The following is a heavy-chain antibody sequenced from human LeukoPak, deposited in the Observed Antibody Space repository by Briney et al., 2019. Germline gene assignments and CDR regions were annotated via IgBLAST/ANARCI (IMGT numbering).Heavy chain of an antibody. CDR3: ARHGGGIAVAGMDFDY. J-gene: IGHJ4*02. CDR1: GYSFTNYW. V-gene: IGHV5-51*01. Sequence: GESLKISCKGSGYSFTNYWIGWVRQMPGKGLEWMGIIYPGDSHTRYNPSFQGQVTISADKSISTAYLQWSSLKASDTAMYYCARHGGGIAVAGMDFDYWGQGTLVTVSS. D-gene: IGHD6-19*01. CDR2: IYPGDSHT.